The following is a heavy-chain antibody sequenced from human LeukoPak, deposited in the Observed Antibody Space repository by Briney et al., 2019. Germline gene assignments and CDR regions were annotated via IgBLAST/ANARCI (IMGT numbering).Heavy chain of an antibody. D-gene: IGHD3-16*01. J-gene: IGHJ4*02. CDR2: ISWNSGSI. V-gene: IGHV3-9*01. Sequence: GGSLRLSCAASGFTFDDYAMHWVRQAPGKGLEWVSGISWNSGSIYYADSVKGRFTISRDNAKNSLYLQMNSLRAEDTALYYCARWGSNYFDYWGQGTLVTVSS. CDR1: GFTFDDYA. CDR3: ARWGSNYFDY.